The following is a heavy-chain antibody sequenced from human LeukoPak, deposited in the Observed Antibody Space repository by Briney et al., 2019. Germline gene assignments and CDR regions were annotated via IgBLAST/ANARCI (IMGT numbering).Heavy chain of an antibody. J-gene: IGHJ4*02. V-gene: IGHV3-7*01. CDR3: ARERQNKDFWSGGDC. CDR1: GFTFSSYW. Sequence: GGSLRLSCAASGFTFSSYWMSWVRQAPGKGLEWVAKIKQDGSEKYYVDSVKGRFTISRDNAKNSLYLQMNTLRPEDTAVYYCARERQNKDFWSGGDCWGQGTLVTVSS. CDR2: IKQDGSEK. D-gene: IGHD3-3*01.